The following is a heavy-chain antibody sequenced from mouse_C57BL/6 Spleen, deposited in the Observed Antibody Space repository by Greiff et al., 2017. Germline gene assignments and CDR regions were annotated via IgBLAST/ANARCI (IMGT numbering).Heavy chain of an antibody. J-gene: IGHJ3*01. Sequence: VQVVESGAELVKPGASVKMSCKASGYTFTTYPIEWMKQNHGKSLEWIGNFHPYNDDTKYNEKFKGKATLTVEKSSSTVYLELSRLTSDDSAVYYCARRNYSNYGFAYWGQGTLVTVSA. V-gene: IGHV1-47*01. CDR2: FHPYNDDT. D-gene: IGHD2-5*01. CDR1: GYTFTTYP. CDR3: ARRNYSNYGFAY.